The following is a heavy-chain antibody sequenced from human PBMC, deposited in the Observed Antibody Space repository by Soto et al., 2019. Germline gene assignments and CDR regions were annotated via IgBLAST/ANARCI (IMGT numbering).Heavy chain of an antibody. CDR3: ARSTTVAYYYYGMDV. J-gene: IGHJ6*02. Sequence: GESLKISCKGSGYSFTSYWISWVRQMPGKGLEWMGRIDPSDSYTNYSPSFQGHVTISADKSISTAYLQWSSLKASDTAMYYCARSTTVAYYYYGMDVWGQGTTVTSP. CDR1: GYSFTSYW. D-gene: IGHD4-4*01. V-gene: IGHV5-10-1*01. CDR2: IDPSDSYT.